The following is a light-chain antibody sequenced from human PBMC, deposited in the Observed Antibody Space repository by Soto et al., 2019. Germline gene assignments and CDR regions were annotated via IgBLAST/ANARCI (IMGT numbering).Light chain of an antibody. V-gene: IGLV2-8*01. CDR2: EVS. Sequence: QSVLTQPPSASGSPGQSVTISCTGTSSDVGGYNYVSWYQQHPGKAPKLMIYEVSKRPSGVPDRFSGSKSGNTASLTVSGLQAEYEADYYCSAYAGSNNFPSYVLGTGTKLTVL. CDR3: SAYAGSNNFPSYV. CDR1: SSDVGGYNY. J-gene: IGLJ1*01.